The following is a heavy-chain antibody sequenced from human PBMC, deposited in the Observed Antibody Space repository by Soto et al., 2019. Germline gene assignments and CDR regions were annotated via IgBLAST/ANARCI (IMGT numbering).Heavy chain of an antibody. V-gene: IGHV4-39*01. Sequence: SETLSLTCTFYGGSLSSSSYYWGWIRQPPGKGLEWIGSIYYSGSTYYNPSLKSRVTISVDTSKNQFSLKLSSVTAADTAVYYCARHYYDSSGYYLYFDYWGQGNLVTVSS. D-gene: IGHD3-22*01. CDR2: IYYSGST. J-gene: IGHJ4*02. CDR1: GGSLSSSSYY. CDR3: ARHYYDSSGYYLYFDY.